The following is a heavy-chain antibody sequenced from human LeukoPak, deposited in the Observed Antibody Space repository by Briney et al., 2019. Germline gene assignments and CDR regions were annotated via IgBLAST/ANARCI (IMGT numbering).Heavy chain of an antibody. V-gene: IGHV3-66*04. Sequence: PGGSLRLSCAASGVTVSSNYMSWVRATPGKGLEWVSDIYSGGSTYYAHSVKGRFTLSRDNSKNTLYLQMNSLRAEDTAVYYCARPTYRSGLGLYWGQGTLVSVSS. J-gene: IGHJ4*02. D-gene: IGHD6-19*01. CDR3: ARPTYRSGLGLY. CDR2: IYSGGST. CDR1: GVTVSSNY.